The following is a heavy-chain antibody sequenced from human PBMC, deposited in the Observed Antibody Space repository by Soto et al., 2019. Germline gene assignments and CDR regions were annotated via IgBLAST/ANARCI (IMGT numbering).Heavy chain of an antibody. D-gene: IGHD3-3*01. V-gene: IGHV3-23*01. CDR2: ISGSGGST. CDR3: AKEKPSQGFFDY. CDR1: GFTFSTDA. J-gene: IGHJ4*02. Sequence: EVQLLESGGGLEQPGGFLRLSCAASGFTFSTDAMSWVRQAPGKGLEWVSAISGSGGSTYYADSVKGRFTISRDNSKNTLYLQMNSLRAEDTAVYYCAKEKPSQGFFDYWGQGTLVTVSS.